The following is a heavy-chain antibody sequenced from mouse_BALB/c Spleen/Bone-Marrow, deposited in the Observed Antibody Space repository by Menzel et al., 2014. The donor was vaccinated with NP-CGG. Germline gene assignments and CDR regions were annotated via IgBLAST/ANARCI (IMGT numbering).Heavy chain of an antibody. Sequence: EVKLMESGAELVKPGASVKLSCTASGFNTXDTYMHWVKQRPEQGLEWIGRIDPANGNTKYDPKFQGKATITADTSSNTAYLQLSSLTSEDTAVYYCARRDDGYYTYWGQGTLVTVSA. CDR2: IDPANGNT. D-gene: IGHD2-3*01. CDR3: ARRDDGYYTY. J-gene: IGHJ3*01. CDR1: GFNTXDTY. V-gene: IGHV14-3*02.